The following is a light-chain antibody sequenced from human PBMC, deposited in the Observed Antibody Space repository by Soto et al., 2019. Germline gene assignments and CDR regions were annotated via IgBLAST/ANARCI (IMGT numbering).Light chain of an antibody. J-gene: IGLJ2*01. CDR1: SSDIGGYNY. Sequence: QSALTQPASVSGSPGQSIAISCTGTSSDIGGYNYVSWYQQHPGKAPKLMIYDVSARPPGVSNRFSGSKSDNTASLTISGLQAEDEADYYCSSYTSSNTVVFGGGTKLTVL. V-gene: IGLV2-14*01. CDR2: DVS. CDR3: SSYTSSNTVV.